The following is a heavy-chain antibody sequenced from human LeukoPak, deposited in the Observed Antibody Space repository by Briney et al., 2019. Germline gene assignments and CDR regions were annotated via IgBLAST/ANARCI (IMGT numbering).Heavy chain of an antibody. CDR1: EFTFSSYA. CDR2: ISGGGDRT. J-gene: IGHJ5*02. CDR3: AKGDGINHYHWFDP. Sequence: GGSLRHSCAACEFTFSSYAMNWVRQAPGKGLEWVSGISGGGDRTYYADSVKGRFTISRDNSKSTLYLQMNSLRVEDTALYYCAKGDGINHYHWFDPWGRGTQVTVSS. D-gene: IGHD2-21*02. V-gene: IGHV3-23*01.